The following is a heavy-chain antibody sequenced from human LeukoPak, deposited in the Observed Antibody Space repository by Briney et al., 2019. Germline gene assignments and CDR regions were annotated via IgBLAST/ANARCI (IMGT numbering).Heavy chain of an antibody. J-gene: IGHJ6*02. CDR3: AREGYCSGGSCPYGMDV. V-gene: IGHV6-1*01. CDR2: TYYRSKWYN. CDR1: GDSVSSNSAA. D-gene: IGHD2-15*01. Sequence: SQTLSLTCAISGDSVSSNSAAWNWIRQSPSRGLEWLGRTYYRSKWYNDYAVSVKSRITINPDISKNQFSLQLNSVTPEDTAVYYCAREGYCSGGSCPYGMDVWGQGTTVTVSS.